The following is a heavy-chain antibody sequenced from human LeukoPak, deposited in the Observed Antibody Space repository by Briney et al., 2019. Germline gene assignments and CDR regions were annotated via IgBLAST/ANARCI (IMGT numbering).Heavy chain of an antibody. D-gene: IGHD6-13*01. CDR3: ARLHSTAAAGTYDY. CDR1: GFIFSDYY. Sequence: PGGSLRLSCAASGFIFSDYYMTWIRQAPGKGLDWISYISSDSSYTRYADSVKGRFTVSRDNAKNSLYLHMNSLRAEDTAVYYCARLHSTAAAGTYDYWGQGTLVTVSS. J-gene: IGHJ4*02. CDR2: ISSDSSYT. V-gene: IGHV3-11*06.